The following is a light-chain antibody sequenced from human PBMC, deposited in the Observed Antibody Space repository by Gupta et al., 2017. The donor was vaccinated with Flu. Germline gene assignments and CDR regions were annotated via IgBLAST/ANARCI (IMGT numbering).Light chain of an antibody. V-gene: IGLV2-14*01. J-gene: IGLJ2*01. CDR1: SSDVGGYNY. CDR2: EVS. Sequence: QSALTQPASVSGSPGQSITISCTGTSSDVGGYNYVSWYQQHPGKAPKLMIYEVSNRPSGVSNRFSVSKSGNTASLTISGLQEEDEADYYCSSYTSSSTLGFGGGTKLTVL. CDR3: SSYTSSSTLG.